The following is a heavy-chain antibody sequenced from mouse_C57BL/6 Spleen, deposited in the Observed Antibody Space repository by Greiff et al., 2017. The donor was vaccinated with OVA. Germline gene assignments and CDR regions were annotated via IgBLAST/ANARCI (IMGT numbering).Heavy chain of an antibody. CDR1: GYTFTSYW. Sequence: QVQLQQPGAELVKPGASVKMSCKASGYTFTSYWITWVKQRPGQGLEWIGDIYPGSGSTNYNEKFKSKATLTVDTSSSTAYMQLSSLTSEDSAVYYCARERDRSGPSWFAYWGQGTLVTVSA. D-gene: IGHD3-2*02. V-gene: IGHV1-55*01. CDR2: IYPGSGST. J-gene: IGHJ3*01. CDR3: ARERDRSGPSWFAY.